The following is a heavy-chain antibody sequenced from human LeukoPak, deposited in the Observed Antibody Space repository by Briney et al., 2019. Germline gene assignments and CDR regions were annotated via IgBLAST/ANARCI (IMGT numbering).Heavy chain of an antibody. V-gene: IGHV3-23*01. J-gene: IGHJ5*02. CDR1: GFTFSSYA. Sequence: PGGSLRLSCAASGFTFSSYAMSWVRQAPGKGLDWVSAISGSGGSTYYADSVKGRFTISRDNSKNTLYLQMNSLRAEDTAVYYCAKDQGDIVVVPAAIRLDPWGQGTLVTVSS. D-gene: IGHD2-2*01. CDR3: AKDQGDIVVVPAAIRLDP. CDR2: ISGSGGST.